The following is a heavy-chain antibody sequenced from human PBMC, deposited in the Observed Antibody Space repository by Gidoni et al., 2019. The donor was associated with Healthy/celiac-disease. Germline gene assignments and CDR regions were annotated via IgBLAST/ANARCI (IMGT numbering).Heavy chain of an antibody. Sequence: QVQLVESGGGVVQPGRSLRLSCAASGFTFSSYAMHWVRQAPGKGLEWVAVISYDGSNKYYADSVKGRFTISRDNSKNTLYLQMNSLRAEDTAVYYCAREKSGAHYYDSSGYYYYFDYWGQGTLVTVSS. D-gene: IGHD3-22*01. CDR2: ISYDGSNK. J-gene: IGHJ4*02. V-gene: IGHV3-30*04. CDR1: GFTFSSYA. CDR3: AREKSGAHYYDSSGYYYYFDY.